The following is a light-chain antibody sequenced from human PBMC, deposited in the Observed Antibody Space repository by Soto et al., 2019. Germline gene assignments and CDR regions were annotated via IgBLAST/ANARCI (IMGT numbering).Light chain of an antibody. CDR3: QQHSASPRT. CDR1: QSISSSH. Sequence: EIVLTQSPDTLSLSPGVRASLSCRARQSISSSHLAWYHQKPGQAPRLLTYGASTRAPGIPDRFSASRSGTDFTLTISRLEPEDFAVYYCQQHSASPRTFGQGTKLEIK. V-gene: IGKV3-20*01. CDR2: GAS. J-gene: IGKJ2*01.